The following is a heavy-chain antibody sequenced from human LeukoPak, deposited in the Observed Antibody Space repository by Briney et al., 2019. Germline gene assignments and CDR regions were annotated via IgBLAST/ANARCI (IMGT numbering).Heavy chain of an antibody. CDR1: GGSISSSSYY. V-gene: IGHV4-39*07. D-gene: IGHD6-13*01. Sequence: SETLSLTCTVSGGSISSSSYYWGWIRQPPGKGLEWIGSIYYSGSTYYNPSLKSRVTISVDTSKNQFSLKLSSVTAADTAVYYCARDQAAAGIVWFDPWGQGTLVTVSS. CDR2: IYYSGST. CDR3: ARDQAAAGIVWFDP. J-gene: IGHJ5*02.